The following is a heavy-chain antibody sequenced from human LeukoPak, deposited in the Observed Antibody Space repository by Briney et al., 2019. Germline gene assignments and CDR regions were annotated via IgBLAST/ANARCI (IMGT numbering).Heavy chain of an antibody. CDR1: GFTFSSYG. V-gene: IGHV3-30*02. J-gene: IGHJ4*02. Sequence: GGSLRLSCAASGFTFSSYGMHWVRQALGKGLQWVAFIRYDGNNKYYADSVKGRFTISRDNSKNTLYLQMNNLRAEDTAVYYCAKAPIQYSSLAFSDYWGQGTLVTVSS. CDR2: IRYDGNNK. CDR3: AKAPIQYSSLAFSDY. D-gene: IGHD6-6*01.